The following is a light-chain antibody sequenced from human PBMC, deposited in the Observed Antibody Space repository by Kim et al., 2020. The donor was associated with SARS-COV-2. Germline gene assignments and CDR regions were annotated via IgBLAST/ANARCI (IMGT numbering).Light chain of an antibody. J-gene: IGKJ1*01. Sequence: DIQMTQSPSTLSASVGDRVTISCRASQSISTWLAWYQQKPGRAPKLLIYKASILETGVPSRFSGSGSGTEFSLTINSLQSDDFATYYCQQYDSFWTFGPGTKLEIK. V-gene: IGKV1-5*03. CDR3: QQYDSFWT. CDR1: QSISTW. CDR2: KAS.